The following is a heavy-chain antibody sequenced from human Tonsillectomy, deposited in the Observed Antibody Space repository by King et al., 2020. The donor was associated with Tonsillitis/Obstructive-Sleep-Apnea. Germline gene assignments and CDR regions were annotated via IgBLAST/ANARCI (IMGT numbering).Heavy chain of an antibody. CDR2: ISSSSSTI. D-gene: IGHD5-12*01. Sequence: VQLVESGGGLVQPGGSLRLSCAASGFTFSSYSMNWVRQAPGKGLEWVSYISSSSSTIYYADSVKGRFTISRDNAKNSLYLQMNSLRDEDTAVYYCARKGVATYHPHRPGHFDYWGQGTLVTVSS. J-gene: IGHJ4*02. CDR3: ARKGVATYHPHRPGHFDY. CDR1: GFTFSSYS. V-gene: IGHV3-48*02.